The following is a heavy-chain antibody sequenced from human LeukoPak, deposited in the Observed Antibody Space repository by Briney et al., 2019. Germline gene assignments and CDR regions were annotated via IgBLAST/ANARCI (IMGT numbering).Heavy chain of an antibody. D-gene: IGHD3-3*01. CDR3: AKNGYDFRGVADY. V-gene: IGHV3-30*02. CDR1: GSTFSSYG. CDR2: IRYDGSNK. Sequence: PGGSLRLSCAASGSTFSSYGMHWVRQAPGKGLEWVAFIRYDGSNKYYADSVKGRFTISRDNSKNTLYLQMNSLRAEDTAVYYCAKNGYDFRGVADYWGQGTLVTVSS. J-gene: IGHJ4*02.